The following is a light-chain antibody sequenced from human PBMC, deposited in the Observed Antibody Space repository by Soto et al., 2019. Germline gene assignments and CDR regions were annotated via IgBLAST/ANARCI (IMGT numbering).Light chain of an antibody. CDR1: QSVSSSY. J-gene: IGKJ4*01. V-gene: IGKV3-20*01. Sequence: EIVLTQSPGTLSLSPGERATLSCRASQSVSSSYLAWYQQKPGQAPRLLIYGASTRATGIPDRFSGSGSGTDFTLSISRLEPKDLAVYYCQQYGSSPLTFGGGTKVEIK. CDR3: QQYGSSPLT. CDR2: GAS.